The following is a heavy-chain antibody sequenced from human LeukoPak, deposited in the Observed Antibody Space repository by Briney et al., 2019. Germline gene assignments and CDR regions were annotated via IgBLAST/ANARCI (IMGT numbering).Heavy chain of an antibody. Sequence: GRSLRLSCAASGFTFSSYAMHWVRQAPGKGLEWVAVISYDGSNKYYAYSVKGRFTISRDNSKNTLYLQMNSLRAEDTAVYYCARDRGGVYCSSTSCYYDAFDIWGQGTMVTVSS. CDR1: GFTFSSYA. D-gene: IGHD2-2*01. CDR3: ARDRGGVYCSSTSCYYDAFDI. V-gene: IGHV3-30-3*01. CDR2: ISYDGSNK. J-gene: IGHJ3*02.